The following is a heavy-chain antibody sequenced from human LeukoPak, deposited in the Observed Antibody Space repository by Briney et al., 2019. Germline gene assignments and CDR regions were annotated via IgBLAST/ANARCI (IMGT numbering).Heavy chain of an antibody. V-gene: IGHV3-74*01. CDR2: INSDVSST. CDR1: GFTFSSYW. Sequence: PGGSLRLSCAASGFTFSSYWMHWVRQAPGKGLVWVSRINSDVSSTSYADSVKGRFTISRDNAKNTLYLQMNSLRAEDTAVYYCARVGTAAAFDIWGQGTMVTVSS. CDR3: ARVGTAAAFDI. J-gene: IGHJ3*02. D-gene: IGHD2-15*01.